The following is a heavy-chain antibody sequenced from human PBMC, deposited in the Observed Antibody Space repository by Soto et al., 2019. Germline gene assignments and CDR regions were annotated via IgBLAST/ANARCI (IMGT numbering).Heavy chain of an antibody. CDR2: ISPSTSPI. D-gene: IGHD2-15*01. CDR3: SGCSGGACHQNYGMDV. J-gene: IGHJ6*02. CDR1: GFTFSSCT. Sequence: EVHLVESGGGLVKPGGSLRLSCAVSGFTFSSCTRNWVRQAPGKGLEWVSSISPSTSPIYYADSVKGRFTISRDNAKNSLFLQMNSLRAEDTAVYYCSGCSGGACHQNYGMDVWGQGTTVTVSS. V-gene: IGHV3-21*01.